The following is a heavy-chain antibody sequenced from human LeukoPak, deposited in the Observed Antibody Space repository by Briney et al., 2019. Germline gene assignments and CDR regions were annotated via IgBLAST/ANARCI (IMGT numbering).Heavy chain of an antibody. J-gene: IGHJ3*02. V-gene: IGHV4-30-4*08. Sequence: SETLSLTCTVSGGSISSSSYYWGWIRQPPGKGLEWIGYIYYSGSTYYNPSLKSRVTISVDTSKNQFSLKLSSVTAADTAVCYCARALGDYDFRSGTPTYDAFDIWGQGTMVTVSS. D-gene: IGHD3-3*01. CDR2: IYYSGST. CDR3: ARALGDYDFRSGTPTYDAFDI. CDR1: GGSISSSSYY.